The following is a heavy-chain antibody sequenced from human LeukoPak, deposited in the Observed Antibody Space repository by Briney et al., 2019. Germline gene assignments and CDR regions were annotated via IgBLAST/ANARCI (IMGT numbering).Heavy chain of an antibody. CDR1: GNSISSGDNY. Sequence: SETLSLTCTVSGNSISSGDNYWSWIRQPAGKGLEWIGRIYTSGSTNYNPSLKSRVTISGDTSKNQFSLRLSSVTAADTAVYYCARASYSYDINGWVPFDYWGQGTLVTVSS. D-gene: IGHD3-22*01. CDR3: ARASYSYDINGWVPFDY. CDR2: IYTSGST. V-gene: IGHV4-61*02. J-gene: IGHJ4*02.